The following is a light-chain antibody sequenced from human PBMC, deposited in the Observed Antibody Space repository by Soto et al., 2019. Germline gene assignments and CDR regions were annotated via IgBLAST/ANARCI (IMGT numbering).Light chain of an antibody. J-gene: IGLJ3*02. CDR1: SSDIGSYKL. CDR3: CSYSSSWV. Sequence: QSVLTQPASVSGSPGQSITISCTGSSSDIGSYKLVSWYQHHPGKSPKLIIFEGTDRPSGVSDRFSGSKSGNTASLTISGLQAEDEADYYCCSYSSSWVFGGGTKVTVL. V-gene: IGLV2-23*01. CDR2: EGT.